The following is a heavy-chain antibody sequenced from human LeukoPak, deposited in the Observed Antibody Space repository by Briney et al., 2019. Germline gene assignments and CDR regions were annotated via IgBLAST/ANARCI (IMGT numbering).Heavy chain of an antibody. CDR1: GGSISSNDYY. J-gene: IGHJ4*02. D-gene: IGHD3-10*01. V-gene: IGHV4-39*01. CDR2: IYYSGST. Sequence: PSETLSLTCTVSGGSISSNDYYWGWIRQPPGRGLEWIGNIYYSGSTFYNPSLKSRVTISVDTSKNQFSLKLSSVTAADTAVYYCARFMVRGLIVDYWGQGTLVTVS. CDR3: ARFMVRGLIVDY.